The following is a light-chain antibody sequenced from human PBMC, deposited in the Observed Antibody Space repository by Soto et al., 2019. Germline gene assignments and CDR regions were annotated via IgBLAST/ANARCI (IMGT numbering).Light chain of an antibody. CDR2: AAS. J-gene: IGKJ1*01. Sequence: DIQMTQSPSSLSASVEDRVIITCRASQSISSYLNWYQQKPGKAPKXLIYAASSLQSGVPSRFSGSGSGTDLTITISSLQPEDFETYYCQQSYSTPQTFGQGTKVDIK. CDR3: QQSYSTPQT. CDR1: QSISSY. V-gene: IGKV1-39*01.